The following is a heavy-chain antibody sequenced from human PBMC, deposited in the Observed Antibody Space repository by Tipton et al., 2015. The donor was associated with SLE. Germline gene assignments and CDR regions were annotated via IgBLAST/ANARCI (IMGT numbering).Heavy chain of an antibody. CDR1: GGSISSYY. Sequence: TLSLTCTVSGGSISSYYWSWIRQPPGKGLQWIGYIYSSGSSNYNPSLKSRVTISVDTSKNQFSLKLSSVTAADTAVYYCARYKTRGSAFDIWGQGTMVTVSS. CDR3: ARYKTRGSAFDI. D-gene: IGHD1-1*01. J-gene: IGHJ3*02. V-gene: IGHV4-59*01. CDR2: IYSSGSS.